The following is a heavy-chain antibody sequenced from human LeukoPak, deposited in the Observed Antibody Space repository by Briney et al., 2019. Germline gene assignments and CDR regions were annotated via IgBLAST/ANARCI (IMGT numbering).Heavy chain of an antibody. CDR3: ARNYYYDSSGYYYEDY. V-gene: IGHV3-7*01. Sequence: PGGSLRLSCSASGFTFNTYWMSWVRQAPGKGLQWVANVRPDGREQRYVDSVKGRFTISRDNAKNLVYLQMNSLRAEDTAVYYCARNYYYDSSGYYYEDYWGQGTLVTVSS. CDR1: GFTFNTYW. J-gene: IGHJ4*02. CDR2: VRPDGREQ. D-gene: IGHD3-22*01.